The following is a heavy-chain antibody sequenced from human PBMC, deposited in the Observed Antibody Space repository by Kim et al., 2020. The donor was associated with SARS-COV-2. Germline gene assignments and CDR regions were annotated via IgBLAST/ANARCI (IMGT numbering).Heavy chain of an antibody. J-gene: IGHJ6*03. CDR3: ATGPGGYSYGVRYYYMDV. CDR2: ISAYNGNT. CDR1: GYTFTSYG. Sequence: ASVKVSCKASGYTFTSYGISWVRQAPGQGLEWMGWISAYNGNTNYAQKLQGRVTMTTDTSTSTAYMELRSLRSDDTAVYYCATGPGGYSYGVRYYYMDVWGKGTTVTVSS. V-gene: IGHV1-18*01. D-gene: IGHD5-18*01.